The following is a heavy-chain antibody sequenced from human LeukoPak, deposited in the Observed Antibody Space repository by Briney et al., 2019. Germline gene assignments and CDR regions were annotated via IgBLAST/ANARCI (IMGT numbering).Heavy chain of an antibody. J-gene: IGHJ1*01. Sequence: ASVKVSCKASGYTFASYGISWVRQAPGQGLEWMGWISAYNGNTDYAQKLQGRVTMTTDTSTSTAYMDLRSLRSDDTAVYYGARDPAIAVAGKGYFQHWGQGTLVPVSS. CDR1: GYTFASYG. CDR2: ISAYNGNT. D-gene: IGHD6-19*01. V-gene: IGHV1-18*01. CDR3: ARDPAIAVAGKGYFQH.